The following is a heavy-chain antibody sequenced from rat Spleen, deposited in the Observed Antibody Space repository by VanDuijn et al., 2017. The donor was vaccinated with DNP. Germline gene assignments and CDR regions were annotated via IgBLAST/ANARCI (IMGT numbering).Heavy chain of an antibody. CDR2: IIKESSII. CDR3: AKGPNYGGWSDYFDY. D-gene: IGHD1-11*01. V-gene: IGHV4-2*01. Sequence: EVKLVESGGGLVQPGRSLKLSCAASGFNFNDYWMGWVRQAPGKGLEWIGQIIKESSIINYIPSLKEKITISRDNAQNTLYLQMNKLGSEDTAIYYCAKGPNYGGWSDYFDYWGQGVMVTVSS. J-gene: IGHJ2*01. CDR1: GFNFNDYW.